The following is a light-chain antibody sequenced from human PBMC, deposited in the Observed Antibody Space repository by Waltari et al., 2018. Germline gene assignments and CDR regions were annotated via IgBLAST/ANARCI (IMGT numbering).Light chain of an antibody. CDR3: QQYYSSPYT. CDR1: PTVLYNSNNRNY. Sequence: DFVMTQSPASLALSLGERATIHCKTSPTVLYNSNNRNYLTWYQQKPAQPPKLLFYWASTRESGVPDRFSASGSGTDFTLTISRLQPEDVAIYYCQQYYSSPYTFGQGTRLEIK. CDR2: WAS. V-gene: IGKV4-1*01. J-gene: IGKJ2*01.